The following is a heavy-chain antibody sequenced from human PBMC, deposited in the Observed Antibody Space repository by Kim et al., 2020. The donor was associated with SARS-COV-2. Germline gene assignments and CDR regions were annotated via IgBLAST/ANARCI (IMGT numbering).Heavy chain of an antibody. Sequence: SETLSLTCTVSGGSISSYYWSWIRQPPGKGLEWIGYIYYSGSTNYNPSHKSRVTISVDTSKNQFSLKLSSVTAADTAVYFCYERAAAESVRAFDIWGQGTMVTVSS. CDR2: IYYSGST. V-gene: IGHV4-59*01. CDR3: YERAAAESVRAFDI. J-gene: IGHJ3*02. CDR1: GGSISSYY. D-gene: IGHD6-13*01.